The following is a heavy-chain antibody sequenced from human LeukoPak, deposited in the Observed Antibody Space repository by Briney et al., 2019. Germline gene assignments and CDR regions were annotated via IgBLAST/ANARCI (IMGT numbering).Heavy chain of an antibody. Sequence: PGGSLRLSCAASGFTFSNAWMSWVRQAPGKGLEWVGRIKGKTDGGTTDYAAPVKGRFTISRDDSKNTLYLQMNSLKTEDTAVYYCTTDWSYYDSSGYQEYYFDYWGQGTLVTVSS. CDR1: GFTFSNAW. V-gene: IGHV3-15*01. CDR3: TTDWSYYDSSGYQEYYFDY. CDR2: IKGKTDGGTT. D-gene: IGHD3-22*01. J-gene: IGHJ4*02.